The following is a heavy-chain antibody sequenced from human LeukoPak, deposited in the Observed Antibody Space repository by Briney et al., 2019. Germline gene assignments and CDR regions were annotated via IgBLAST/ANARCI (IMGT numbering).Heavy chain of an antibody. CDR3: ARGFYCSGGSCYSGWLDY. D-gene: IGHD2-15*01. J-gene: IGHJ4*02. Sequence: ASETLSLTCTVSGGSISSYYWSWIRQPPGKGLEWIGYIYYSGSTNYNPSLKSRVTISVDTSKNQFSLKLSSVTAADTAVYYCARGFYCSGGSCYSGWLDYWGQGTLVTVSS. CDR2: IYYSGST. V-gene: IGHV4-59*01. CDR1: GGSISSYY.